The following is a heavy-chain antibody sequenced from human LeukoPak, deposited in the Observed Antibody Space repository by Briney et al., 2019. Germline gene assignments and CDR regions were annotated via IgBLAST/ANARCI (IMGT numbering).Heavy chain of an antibody. CDR3: ARREYYYDSSGYYFGYFQH. CDR1: GGSISSYY. Sequence: SETLSLTCTVSGGSISSYYWSWIRQPAGKGLEWIGRIYTSGSTNYNPSLKSRVTMSVDTSKNQFSLKLSSVTAADTAVYYCARREYYYDSSGYYFGYFQHWGQGTLVTVSS. J-gene: IGHJ1*01. D-gene: IGHD3-22*01. V-gene: IGHV4-4*07. CDR2: IYTSGST.